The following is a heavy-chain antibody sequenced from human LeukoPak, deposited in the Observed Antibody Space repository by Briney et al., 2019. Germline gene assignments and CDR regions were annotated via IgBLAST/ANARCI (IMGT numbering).Heavy chain of an antibody. CDR3: ARDSGHYNWNDGPDY. CDR2: INPNSGGT. V-gene: IGHV1-2*02. CDR1: GYTFIGYY. Sequence: ASVKVSCKASGYTFIGYYMHWVRQAPGQGLEWMGWINPNSGGTKYAQKFQGRVTMTRDTSISTAYMELSRLRSDDTAVYYCARDSGHYNWNDGPDYWGQGILVTVSS. D-gene: IGHD1-20*01. J-gene: IGHJ4*02.